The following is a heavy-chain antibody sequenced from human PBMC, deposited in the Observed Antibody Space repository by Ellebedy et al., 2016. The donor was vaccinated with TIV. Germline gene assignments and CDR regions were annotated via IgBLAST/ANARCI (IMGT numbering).Heavy chain of an antibody. D-gene: IGHD3-16*02. CDR3: VRGRSYLTGWYGLDV. CDR2: LYNSGKT. J-gene: IGHJ6*02. V-gene: IGHV4-30-4*01. Sequence: MPSETLSLTCLVSGDSVSSGDYHWNWIRQPPGQGLEWIGNLYNSGKTYYKPSLTSRLRISVDASKNHVSLNLDSVTAADTALYFCVRGRSYLTGWYGLDVWGQGNTVAVSS. CDR1: GDSVSSGDYH.